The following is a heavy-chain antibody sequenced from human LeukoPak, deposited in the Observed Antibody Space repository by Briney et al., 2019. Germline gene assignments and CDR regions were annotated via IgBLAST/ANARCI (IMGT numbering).Heavy chain of an antibody. CDR2: IYYSGST. V-gene: IGHV4-59*08. CDR1: GGSISSYY. Sequence: SETLSLTCTVYGGSISSYYWSWIRQPPGKGLEWIGYIYYSGSTNYNPSLKSRVTISVDTSKNQFSLKLSSVTAADTAVYYCASFVAATGHFNYWGQGTLVTVSS. D-gene: IGHD6-13*01. CDR3: ASFVAATGHFNY. J-gene: IGHJ4*02.